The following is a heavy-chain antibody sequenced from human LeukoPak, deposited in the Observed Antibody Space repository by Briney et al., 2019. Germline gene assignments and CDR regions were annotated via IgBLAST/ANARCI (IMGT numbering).Heavy chain of an antibody. CDR3: ARAPRELLLNWFDP. V-gene: IGHV4-30-4*01. J-gene: IGHJ5*02. D-gene: IGHD2-15*01. CDR1: GGSISSGDYY. Sequence: SETLSLTCTVSGGSISSGDYYWSWIRQPPGKGLEWIGYIYYSGSTYYNPSLKGRVTISVDTSKNQFSLKLSSVTAADTAVYYCARAPRELLLNWFDPWGQGTLVTVSS. CDR2: IYYSGST.